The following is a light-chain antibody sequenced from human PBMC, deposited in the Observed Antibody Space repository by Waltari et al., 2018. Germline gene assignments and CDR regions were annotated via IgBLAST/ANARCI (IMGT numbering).Light chain of an antibody. V-gene: IGKV4-1*01. CDR3: HQYCSTPLT. J-gene: IGKJ1*01. Sequence: DIVMTQSPDSLAVSLGERATINCKSSQTISYSSNNKNSLAWYQKKPGQPPRLLISWASSRESGVPDRFSGSGSGTDFTLTISTLQAEDVAVYYCHQYCSTPLTFGQGTKVDIK. CDR2: WAS. CDR1: QTISYSSNNKNS.